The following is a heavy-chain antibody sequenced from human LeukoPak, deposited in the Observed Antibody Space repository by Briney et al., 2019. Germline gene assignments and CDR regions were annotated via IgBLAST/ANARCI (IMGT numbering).Heavy chain of an antibody. Sequence: GGSLRLSCAASGFTFGSYIMNWVRQAPGKGLEWVSSITSSSSYIHYADSVKGRFTMSRDNAKNSLYLQMNSLRAEDTAVYYCARDFGGYNNDYWGQGTLVTVSS. CDR1: GFTFGSYI. D-gene: IGHD5-24*01. V-gene: IGHV3-21*01. CDR3: ARDFGGYNNDY. CDR2: ITSSSSYI. J-gene: IGHJ4*02.